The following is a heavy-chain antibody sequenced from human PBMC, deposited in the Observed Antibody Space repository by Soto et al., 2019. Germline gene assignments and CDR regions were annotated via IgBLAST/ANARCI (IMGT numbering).Heavy chain of an antibody. V-gene: IGHV1-18*01. Sequence: QVQLVQSGAEVKKPGASVKVSCKASGYTFTSHGISWVRQAPGQGLEWMGWVSGYNGNTNYAQKFQGRVTMTTDTSTTTAYMELRSLTSDYTAECYCATDLGAKFYYWGQGTLVTVSS. CDR1: GYTFTSHG. CDR2: VSGYNGNT. CDR3: ATDLGAKFYY. J-gene: IGHJ4*02.